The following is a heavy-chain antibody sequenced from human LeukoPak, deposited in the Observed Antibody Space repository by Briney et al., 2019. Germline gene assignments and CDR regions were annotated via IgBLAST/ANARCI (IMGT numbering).Heavy chain of an antibody. Sequence: ASVKVSCKASGYIFTSYSISWVRQAPGQGLGWMGWISAYNGDTNYVQKLQGRVTMTTDTSTSTAYMELKCLRSDDTAVYYCAREEGAPIAAANIWGLGAKVTVSS. J-gene: IGHJ3*02. CDR3: AREEGAPIAAANI. CDR1: GYIFTSYS. D-gene: IGHD6-13*01. V-gene: IGHV1-18*01. CDR2: ISAYNGDT.